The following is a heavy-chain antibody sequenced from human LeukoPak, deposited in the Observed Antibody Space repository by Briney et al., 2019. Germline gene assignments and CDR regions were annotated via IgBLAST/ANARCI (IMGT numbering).Heavy chain of an antibody. CDR2: INAGNGST. D-gene: IGHD3-3*01. Sequence: ASVKVSCKASGHTFTSYTIHWVRQAPGQRLEWMGWINAGNGSTKYSQEFQDRVTITRDTSASTAYMELSSLRSEDMAVYYCARARYETRIWPKSRYDYYHYMDVWGKGTTVTVSS. J-gene: IGHJ6*03. CDR1: GHTFTSYT. CDR3: ARARYETRIWPKSRYDYYHYMDV. V-gene: IGHV1-3*03.